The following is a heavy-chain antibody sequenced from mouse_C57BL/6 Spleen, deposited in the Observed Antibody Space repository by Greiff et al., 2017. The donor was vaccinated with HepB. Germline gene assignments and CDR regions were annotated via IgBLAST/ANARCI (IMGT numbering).Heavy chain of an antibody. CDR1: GYTFTSYW. CDR2: INPTSGYS. CDR3: ATGGEKYFDY. V-gene: IGHV1-7*01. J-gene: IGHJ2*01. Sequence: VKLVESGAELAKPGASVKLSCKASGYTFTSYWMHWVKQRPGQGLEWIGYINPTSGYSKCNHNLKDTATLTADKSSSTAYMQLSSLTYEDSAVYYCATGGEKYFDYWGQGTTLTVSS.